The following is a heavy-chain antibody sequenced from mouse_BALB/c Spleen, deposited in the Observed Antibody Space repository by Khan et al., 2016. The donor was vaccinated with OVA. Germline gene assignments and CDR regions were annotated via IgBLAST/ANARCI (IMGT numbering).Heavy chain of an antibody. D-gene: IGHD1-1*01. Sequence: QVQLKQSGAELVKAGASVKMSCKASGYTFTSYWMHWVKQRLGQGLEWFAETNPTNGRTYYNEKFKSKATLTGDKSSSTAYMLLSGPTFEDSAVYYCARIKKIVATYFDYWGQGTTLTVSS. J-gene: IGHJ2*01. CDR1: GYTFTSYW. CDR3: ARIKKIVATYFDY. V-gene: IGHV1S81*02. CDR2: TNPTNGRT.